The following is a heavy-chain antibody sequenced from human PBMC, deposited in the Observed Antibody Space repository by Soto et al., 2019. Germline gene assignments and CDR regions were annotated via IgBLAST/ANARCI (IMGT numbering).Heavy chain of an antibody. CDR1: GYTFTSYA. CDR2: INAGNGNT. V-gene: IGHV1-3*01. CDR3: ARDPGYSYGYN. Sequence: QVQLMQSGAEVKKPGASVKVSCKASGYTFTSYAMHWVRQAPGQRLEWMGWINAGNGNTKYSQKFHGRVTITRDTSASTAYMELSSLRSEDTAVYYCARDPGYSYGYNWGQGTLVTVSS. D-gene: IGHD5-18*01. J-gene: IGHJ4*02.